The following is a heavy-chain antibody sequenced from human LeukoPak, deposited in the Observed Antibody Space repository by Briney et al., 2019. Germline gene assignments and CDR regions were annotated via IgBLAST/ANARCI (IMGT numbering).Heavy chain of an antibody. CDR3: ARMVNGVAGSDDAFDI. D-gene: IGHD6-19*01. CDR2: IDWDDDK. J-gene: IGHJ3*02. V-gene: IGHV2-70*04. CDR1: GFSLSTSGMR. Sequence: SGPTLVHPTQTLTLTCTFSGFSLSTSGMRVSWIRQPPGKALEWLARIDWDDDKFYSTSLKTRLTISKDTSKNQVVLTMTNMDPVDTATYYCARMVNGVAGSDDAFDIWGQGTMVTVSS.